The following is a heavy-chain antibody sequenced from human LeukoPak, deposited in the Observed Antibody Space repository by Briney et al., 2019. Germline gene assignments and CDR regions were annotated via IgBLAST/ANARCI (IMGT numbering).Heavy chain of an antibody. Sequence: ASVKVSCKASGYTFTSYKNHWVRQAPEQGLEWMGIINPSGGSTSYAQKFQGRVTMTRDTSTSTVYMELSSLRSEDTAVYYCATDRVGAIGYWGQGTLVTVSS. D-gene: IGHD1-26*01. CDR1: GYTFTSYK. CDR3: ATDRVGAIGY. V-gene: IGHV1-46*01. J-gene: IGHJ4*02. CDR2: INPSGGST.